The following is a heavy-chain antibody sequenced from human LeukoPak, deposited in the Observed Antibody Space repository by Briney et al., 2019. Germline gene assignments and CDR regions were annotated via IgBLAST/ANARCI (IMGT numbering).Heavy chain of an antibody. D-gene: IGHD4-11*01. CDR3: AKDGGYLDYMLAFDL. J-gene: IGHJ3*01. CDR1: GFTFRRYA. V-gene: IGHV3-23*01. Sequence: PGGSLRLSCAASGFTFRRYAMNWVRQAPGKGLEWVSVISDSDSGGTTYYADSVKGRFTVSRDNSQNTMSLQMNSLRADDTAVYYCAKDGGYLDYMLAFDLWGQGTMVTVSS. CDR2: ISDSDSGGTT.